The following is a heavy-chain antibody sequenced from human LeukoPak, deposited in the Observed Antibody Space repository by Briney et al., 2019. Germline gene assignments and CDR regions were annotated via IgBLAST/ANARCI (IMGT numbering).Heavy chain of an antibody. V-gene: IGHV3-15*01. CDR2: IKSKRDGETT. Sequence: PGGSLRLSCAASGFTFRYVWMSWVRQVPGKGLGWVGRIKSKRDGETTDYTAPVKGRFTISRDDSKTTLYLQMNSLKTEDTAVYYCTTEYTYSYYFDYWGQGTLVTVSS. CDR1: GFTFRYVW. CDR3: TTEYTYSYYFDY. D-gene: IGHD1-26*01. J-gene: IGHJ4*02.